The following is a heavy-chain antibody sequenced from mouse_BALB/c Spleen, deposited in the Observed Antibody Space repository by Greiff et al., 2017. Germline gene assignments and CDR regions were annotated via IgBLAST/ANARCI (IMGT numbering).Heavy chain of an antibody. J-gene: IGHJ4*01. CDR1: GFSLTSYD. V-gene: IGHV2-9-2*01. CDR3: VRDKGDGYYAMDY. CDR2: IWTGGGT. Sequence: QVQLKESGPGLVAPSQSLSITCTVSGFSLTSYDISWIRQPPGKGLEWLGVIWTGGGTNYNSAFMSRLSISKDNSKSQVFLKMNSLQTDDTAIYYCVRDKGDGYYAMDYWGQGTSVTVSS. D-gene: IGHD1-2*01.